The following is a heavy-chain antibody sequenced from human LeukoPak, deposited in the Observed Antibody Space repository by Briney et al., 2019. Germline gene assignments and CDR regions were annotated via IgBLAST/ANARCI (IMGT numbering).Heavy chain of an antibody. D-gene: IGHD2-2*01. CDR2: IKSKTDGGTT. CDR3: ATDGDEGAVPAAIVFWGQSHKEANYHDAFDI. CDR1: GFTFSNAW. V-gene: IGHV3-15*01. Sequence: GGSLRLSCAASGFTFSNAWMSWVRQAPGKGLEWVGRIKSKTDGGTTDYAAPVKGRFTISRDDSKNTLYLQMNSLKTEDTAVYSCATDGDEGAVPAAIVFWGQSHKEANYHDAFDIWGQGTMVTVSS. J-gene: IGHJ3*02.